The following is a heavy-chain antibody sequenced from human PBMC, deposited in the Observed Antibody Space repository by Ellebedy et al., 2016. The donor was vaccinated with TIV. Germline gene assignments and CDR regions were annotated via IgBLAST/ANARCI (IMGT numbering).Heavy chain of an antibody. J-gene: IGHJ6*02. CDR3: AREPDIVATWTGGMDV. V-gene: IGHV4-59*01. D-gene: IGHD5-12*01. Sequence: SETLSLTCTVSGGSISSYYWIWIRQPPGKGLEWIGYIYYSGSTNYNPSLKSRVTISVDTSKNQFSLKLSSVTAADTAVYYCAREPDIVATWTGGMDVWGQGTTVTVSS. CDR2: IYYSGST. CDR1: GGSISSYY.